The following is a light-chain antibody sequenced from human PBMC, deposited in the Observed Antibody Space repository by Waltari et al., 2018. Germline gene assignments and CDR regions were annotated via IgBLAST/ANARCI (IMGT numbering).Light chain of an antibody. CDR3: ETWDNSLNGWV. V-gene: IGLV1-51*02. CDR1: SSTSGGYD. J-gene: IGLJ3*02. CDR2: ENN. Sequence: QSVLTQPPSVSGDPGQRVNISCTGSSSTSGGYDVSGYQQLPGTAPKLLIYENNKRPSGVSDRFSGSKSGTSASLTITGLQSEDEAEYYCETWDNSLNGWVFGGGTRLTVL.